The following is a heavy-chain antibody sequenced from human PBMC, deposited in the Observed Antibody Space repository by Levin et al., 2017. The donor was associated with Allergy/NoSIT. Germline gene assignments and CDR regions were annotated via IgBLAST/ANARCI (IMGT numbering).Heavy chain of an antibody. D-gene: IGHD5-24*01. V-gene: IGHV3-49*03. CDR2: IRSKGYGGTA. CDR3: ALSFGLQWVWGFDS. J-gene: IGHJ4*02. CDR1: GFTFGDYA. Sequence: GGSLRLSCTSSGFTFGDYAMSWFRQAPGEGLEWVGFIRSKGYGGTAEYAASVKGRFTISRDDSKSIAYLQMNSLKIEDTAMYYCALSFGLQWVWGFDSWGQGTLVTVSS.